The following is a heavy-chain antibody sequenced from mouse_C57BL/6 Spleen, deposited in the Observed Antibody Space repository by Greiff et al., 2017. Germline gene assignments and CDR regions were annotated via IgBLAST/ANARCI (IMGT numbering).Heavy chain of an antibody. Sequence: VKLMESGAELVKPGASVKLSCKASGYTFTSYWMHWVKQRPGQGLEWIGMIHPNSGSTNYNEKFKSKATLTVDKSSSTAYMQLSSLTSEDSAVYYCARANWDFDYWGQGTTLTVSS. CDR1: GYTFTSYW. CDR2: IHPNSGST. CDR3: ARANWDFDY. D-gene: IGHD4-1*01. J-gene: IGHJ2*01. V-gene: IGHV1-64*01.